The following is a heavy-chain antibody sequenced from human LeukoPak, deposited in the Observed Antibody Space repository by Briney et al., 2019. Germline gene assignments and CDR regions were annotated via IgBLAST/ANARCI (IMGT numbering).Heavy chain of an antibody. CDR1: GFTFSDYY. Sequence: GGSLRLSCAASGFTFSDYYMSWIRQAPGKGLEWVSYISSSSSYTNYADSVKGRFTISRDNAKNSLYLQMNSLRAEDTAVYYCARVLLYSGYDPYYYYGMDVWGQGTTVTVSS. J-gene: IGHJ6*02. V-gene: IGHV3-11*05. D-gene: IGHD5-12*01. CDR2: ISSSSSYT. CDR3: ARVLLYSGYDPYYYYGMDV.